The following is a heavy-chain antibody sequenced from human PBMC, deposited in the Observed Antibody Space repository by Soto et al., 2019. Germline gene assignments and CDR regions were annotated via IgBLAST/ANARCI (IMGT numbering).Heavy chain of an antibody. CDR3: ARPIVGATWNYYYGMDV. J-gene: IGHJ6*02. CDR2: TDSDGTFT. D-gene: IGHD1-26*01. V-gene: IGHV3-74*01. Sequence: QRGVSLRLSCVASGFTFTTYWMHWVRQTPGEGLVWVSHTDSDGTFTTYADSVKGRFTISRDNAKSTLYLQMNSLRAEDTGVYYCARPIVGATWNYYYGMDVWGQGTTVTV. CDR1: GFTFTTYW.